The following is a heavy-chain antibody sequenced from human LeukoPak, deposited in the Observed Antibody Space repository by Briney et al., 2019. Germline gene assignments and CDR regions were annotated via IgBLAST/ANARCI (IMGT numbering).Heavy chain of an antibody. CDR3: ARDRNYAMDV. CDR1: GFTFSTYW. D-gene: IGHD1-14*01. V-gene: IGHV3-74*01. Sequence: PGGSLPLSCAASGFTFSTYWMHWVRQAPGKGLAWVSRINGDGSGTSYADSVKGRFTISRDNAKNTLYLEMNSLRAEDTAVYYCARDRNYAMDVWGQGTTVTVCS. J-gene: IGHJ6*02. CDR2: INGDGSGT.